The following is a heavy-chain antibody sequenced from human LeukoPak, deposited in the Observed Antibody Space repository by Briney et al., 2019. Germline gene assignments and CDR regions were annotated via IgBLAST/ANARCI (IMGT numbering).Heavy chain of an antibody. CDR2: INHSGST. D-gene: IGHD6-19*01. Sequence: KPSETLSLTCAVYGGSSSGYYWSWIRQPPGKGLEWIGEINHSGSTNYNPSLKSRVTISVDTSKNQFSLKLSSVTAADTAVYYCARGRIAVYYYYYYMDVWGKGTTVTVSS. V-gene: IGHV4-34*01. CDR1: GGSSSGYY. J-gene: IGHJ6*03. CDR3: ARGRIAVYYYYYYMDV.